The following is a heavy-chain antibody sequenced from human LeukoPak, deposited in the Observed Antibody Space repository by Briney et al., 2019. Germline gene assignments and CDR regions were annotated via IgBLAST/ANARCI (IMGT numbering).Heavy chain of an antibody. CDR2: ISGSGGST. V-gene: IGHV3-23*01. J-gene: IGHJ4*02. CDR3: AKDPPPTVTTSYFDY. Sequence: GRSLRLSCAASGFTFDDYAMPWVRQAPGKGLEWVSGISGSGGSTYYAGSVKGRFTISRDNSKNTLYLQMNSLRAEDTAVYYCAKDPPPTVTTSYFDYWGQGTLVTVSS. CDR1: GFTFDDYA. D-gene: IGHD4-17*01.